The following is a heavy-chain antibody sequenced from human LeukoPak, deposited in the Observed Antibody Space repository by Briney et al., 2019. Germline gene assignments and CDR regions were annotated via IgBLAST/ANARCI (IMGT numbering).Heavy chain of an antibody. V-gene: IGHV3-48*03. CDR1: GFTFSSYE. J-gene: IGHJ4*02. D-gene: IGHD6-19*01. CDR3: ARDLISSDWYDY. Sequence: PGGSLRLSCAASGFTFSSYEMNWVRQAPGKVLEWVSYISSSGSTIYYADSVKGRFTISRDNAKNSLYLQMNSLRAEDTAVYHCARDLISSDWYDYWGQGTLVTVSS. CDR2: ISSSGSTI.